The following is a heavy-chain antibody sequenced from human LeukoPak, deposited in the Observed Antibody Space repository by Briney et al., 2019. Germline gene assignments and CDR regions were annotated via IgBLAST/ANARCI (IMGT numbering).Heavy chain of an antibody. CDR3: AKAGSIRFDY. Sequence: SETLSLTCTISGGSVSDYYWSWIRQSPGRGLEWIGYIYHTGSTSYSPSLKSRVTISADTSQNQFSLKLSSVTAADTAVYYCAKAGSIRFDYWGQGTLVTVSS. CDR2: IYHTGST. D-gene: IGHD1-26*01. CDR1: GGSVSDYY. J-gene: IGHJ4*02. V-gene: IGHV4-59*02.